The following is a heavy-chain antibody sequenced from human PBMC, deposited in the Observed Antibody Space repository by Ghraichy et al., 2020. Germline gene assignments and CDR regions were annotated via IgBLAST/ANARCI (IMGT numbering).Heavy chain of an antibody. CDR1: GFSFGAYG. CDR2: ITWNGGST. V-gene: IGHV3-20*04. CDR3: ATFLYDSSGYYGGFDY. Sequence: GSLRISCAASGFSFGAYGMSWVRQAPGKGLEWVSAITWNGGSTGYADSVKGRFTISRDNAKNSLYLQMNSLRAEDTAFYYCATFLYDSSGYYGGFDYWGQGTLVTVSS. J-gene: IGHJ4*02. D-gene: IGHD3-22*01.